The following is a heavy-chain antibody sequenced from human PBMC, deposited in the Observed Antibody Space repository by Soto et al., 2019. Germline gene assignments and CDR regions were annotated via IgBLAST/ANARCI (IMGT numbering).Heavy chain of an antibody. V-gene: IGHV4-59*08. CDR3: VGQGIGNLHGLVDV. D-gene: IGHD1-1*01. Sequence: QVQLQQSGPGLVKPSETLSLTCSVSSGPTSSHNWGWIRQTPGRGLEWIGYVYSTGGTSYNPYLHIRVTISAATSQNHISLTLTSATAADTAVYYCVGQGIGNLHGLVDVWGKGTTVRVSS. J-gene: IGHJ6*04. CDR1: SGPTSSHN. CDR2: VYSTGGT.